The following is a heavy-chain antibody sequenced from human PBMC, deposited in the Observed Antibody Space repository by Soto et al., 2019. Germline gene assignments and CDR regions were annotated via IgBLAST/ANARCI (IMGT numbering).Heavy chain of an antibody. Sequence: EVQLVESGGDLVKPGGPLRLSCAASGFPFRSSSLNWVRQAPGKGLEWVSSISSSSSYIYYADSVKGRFTISRDNAKNSLYLQMNSLRADDTAVYYCARDLGEASAIWGQGTLVTVSS. CDR2: ISSSSSYI. D-gene: IGHD3-10*01. V-gene: IGHV3-21*01. CDR1: GFPFRSSS. J-gene: IGHJ4*02. CDR3: ARDLGEASAI.